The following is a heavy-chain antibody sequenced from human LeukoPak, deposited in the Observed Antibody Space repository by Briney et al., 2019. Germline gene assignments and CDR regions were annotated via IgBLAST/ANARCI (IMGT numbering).Heavy chain of an antibody. Sequence: PGGSLRLSCSTSGFTFDDYAVNWVRQAPGKGLEWVGFIRSKAYGGTTEYAASVKGRFTISRDNSKNTLYLQMGSLRAEDMAVYYCARGAVRGVIIFYYMDVWGKGTTVTVSS. V-gene: IGHV3-49*04. CDR3: ARGAVRGVIIFYYMDV. J-gene: IGHJ6*03. D-gene: IGHD3-10*01. CDR1: GFTFDDYA. CDR2: IRSKAYGGTT.